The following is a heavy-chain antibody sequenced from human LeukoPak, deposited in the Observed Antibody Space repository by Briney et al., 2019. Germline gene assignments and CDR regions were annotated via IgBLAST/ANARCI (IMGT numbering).Heavy chain of an antibody. CDR3: AKVTIFGVVQNGMDV. CDR1: GFTFSSYA. CDR2: ISGSGGST. V-gene: IGHV3-23*01. J-gene: IGHJ6*02. D-gene: IGHD3-3*01. Sequence: GGSLRLSCAGSGFTFSSYAMSWVRQAPGKGLEWVSAISGSGGSTYYADSVKGRFTISRDNSKNTLYLQMNSLRAEDTAVYYCAKVTIFGVVQNGMDVWGQGTTVTVSS.